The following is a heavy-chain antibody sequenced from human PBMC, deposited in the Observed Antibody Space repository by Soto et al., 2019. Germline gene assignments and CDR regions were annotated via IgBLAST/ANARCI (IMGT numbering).Heavy chain of an antibody. CDR2: SIPIFGTA. D-gene: IGHD3-3*01. CDR1: GGTFSSYA. J-gene: IGHJ6*02. V-gene: IGHV1-69*06. CDR3: AGGGYDFWSGYLPYYYYGMDV. Sequence: QVQLVQSGAEVKKPGSSVKVSCKASGGTFSSYAISWVRQAPGQGLEWMGGSIPIFGTANYAQKFQGRVTITADKSTSTAYMELSSLRSEDTAVYYCAGGGYDFWSGYLPYYYYGMDVWGQGTTVTVSS.